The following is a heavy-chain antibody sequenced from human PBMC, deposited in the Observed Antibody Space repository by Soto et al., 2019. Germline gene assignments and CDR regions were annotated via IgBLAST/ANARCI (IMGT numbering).Heavy chain of an antibody. J-gene: IGHJ3*02. CDR2: ISSSGSTI. CDR3: ASWFYGILNGDAFDI. CDR1: GFTFSDYY. Sequence: GGSLRLSCAASGFTFSDYYMSWIRQAPGKGLEWVSYISSSGSTIYYADSVKGRFTISRDNAKNSLYLQMNSLRAEDTAVYYCASWFYGILNGDAFDIWGQGTMVTVSS. D-gene: IGHD3-10*01. V-gene: IGHV3-11*01.